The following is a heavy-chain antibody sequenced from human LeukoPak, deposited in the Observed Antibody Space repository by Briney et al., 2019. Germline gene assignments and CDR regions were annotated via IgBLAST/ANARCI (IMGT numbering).Heavy chain of an antibody. Sequence: GGSLRLSRAASGLTFSSYAMSWVRQAPGKGLEWVSAISGSGGSTYYADSVKGRFTISRDNSKNTLYLQMNSLRSDDTAVYYCARGILQLWFPPYFDYWGQGTLVTVSS. CDR1: GLTFSSYA. D-gene: IGHD5-18*01. CDR2: ISGSGGST. V-gene: IGHV3-23*01. CDR3: ARGILQLWFPPYFDY. J-gene: IGHJ4*02.